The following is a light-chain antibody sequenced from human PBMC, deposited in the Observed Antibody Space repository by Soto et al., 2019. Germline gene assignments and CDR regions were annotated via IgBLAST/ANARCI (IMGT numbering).Light chain of an antibody. CDR2: STS. J-gene: IGLJ2*01. CDR3: LLYYGGAQVL. V-gene: IGLV7-43*01. Sequence: QAVVTQEPSLTVSPGGTVTLTCASSAGAVTSAYYTNWLQQKPGQAPRALIYSTSEKHSWTPARFSGSLLGGKAALTLSAAQAEDEADYCCLLYYGGAQVLFGGGTKLTVL. CDR1: AGAVTSAYY.